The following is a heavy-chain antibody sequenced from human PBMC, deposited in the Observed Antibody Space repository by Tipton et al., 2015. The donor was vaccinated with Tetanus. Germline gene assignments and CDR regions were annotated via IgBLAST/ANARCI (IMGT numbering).Heavy chain of an antibody. V-gene: IGHV4-31*03. CDR3: ARTWGVWVTSIDAFDI. D-gene: IGHD3-16*01. CDR1: GGSISSDGAY. J-gene: IGHJ3*02. Sequence: TLSLTCTVSGGSISSDGAYWSWIRQHPGEGLEWIGYISNSGSTYYNPSLKSRVTISVDTSQKQISLKVNSVTAADTAVYYCARTWGVWVTSIDAFDIWGQGTKVAVSS. CDR2: ISNSGST.